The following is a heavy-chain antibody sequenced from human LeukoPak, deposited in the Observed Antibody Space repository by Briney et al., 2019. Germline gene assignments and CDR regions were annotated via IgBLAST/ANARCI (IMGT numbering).Heavy chain of an antibody. CDR2: INPSGGST. Sequence: ASVKVSCKASGYTFTSYYMHWVRQAPGQGLEWMGIINPSGGSTSYAQKFQGRVTMTRDTSISTAYMELSRLRSDDTAVYYCARARSVAAARVAFDIWGQGQWSPSLQ. V-gene: IGHV1-46*01. D-gene: IGHD6-13*01. CDR1: GYTFTSYY. CDR3: ARARSVAAARVAFDI. J-gene: IGHJ3*02.